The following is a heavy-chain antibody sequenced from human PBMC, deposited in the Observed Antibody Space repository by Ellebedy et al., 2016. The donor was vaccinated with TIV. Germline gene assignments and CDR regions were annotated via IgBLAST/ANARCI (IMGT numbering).Heavy chain of an antibody. V-gene: IGHV4-39*01. Sequence: SETLSLTCTVSGGSIRRSSYYWGWIRQPPGTGLEWIGNVYYNGNTDYNPSLKSRVTISVDTSKNQFSLKLRSVTAADTAVYYCARNPPTYNWVDSWGQGTLVTVSS. J-gene: IGHJ5*01. CDR2: VYYNGNT. CDR1: GGSIRRSSYY. CDR3: ARNPPTYNWVDS.